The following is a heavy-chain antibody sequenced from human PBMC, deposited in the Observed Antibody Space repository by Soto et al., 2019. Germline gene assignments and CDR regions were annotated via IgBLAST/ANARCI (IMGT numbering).Heavy chain of an antibody. CDR2: ISYDGSNK. Sequence: QVQLVESGGGVVQPGRSLRLSCAASGFTFSSYAMHWVRQAPGKGLEWVAVISYDGSNKYYADSVKGRFTISRDNSKNTLYLQMNSLRAEDTAVYYCARGGGRRTGYYYGMDVWGQGTTVTVSS. V-gene: IGHV3-30-3*01. CDR1: GFTFSSYA. CDR3: ARGGGRRTGYYYGMDV. D-gene: IGHD2-15*01. J-gene: IGHJ6*02.